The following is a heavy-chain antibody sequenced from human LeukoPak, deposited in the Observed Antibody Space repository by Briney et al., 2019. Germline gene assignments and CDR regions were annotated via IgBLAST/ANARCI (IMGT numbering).Heavy chain of an antibody. J-gene: IGHJ1*01. CDR3: ARKYFQR. CDR1: GFTFSSYS. V-gene: IGHV3-21*01. Sequence: GGSLRLSCAASGFTFSSYSMNWVRQAPGKGLEWVSSISGSSSYIYYADSVKGRFTISRDNAKNSLYLQMNSLRAEDTAVYYCARKYFQRWGQGTLVTVSS. CDR2: ISGSSSYI.